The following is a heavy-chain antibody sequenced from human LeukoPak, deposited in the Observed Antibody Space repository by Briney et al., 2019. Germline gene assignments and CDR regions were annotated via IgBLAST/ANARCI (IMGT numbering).Heavy chain of an antibody. V-gene: IGHV1-18*01. CDR3: ARDPRRTEYHYYYMDV. J-gene: IGHJ6*03. CDR2: ISAYNGNT. Sequence: SVKVSCKASGYTFTSYGISWVRQAPGQGLEWMGWISAYNGNTNYAQKLQGRVTMTTDTSTSTAYMELRSLRSDDTAVYYCARDPRRTEYHYYYMDVWGKGTTVTISS. CDR1: GYTFTSYG.